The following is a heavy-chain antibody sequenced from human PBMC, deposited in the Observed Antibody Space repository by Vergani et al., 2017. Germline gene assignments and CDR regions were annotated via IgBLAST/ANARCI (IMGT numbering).Heavy chain of an antibody. CDR1: GFTLRRYS. J-gene: IGHJ4*02. Sequence: EVQVVESGGGLVKRGGPLRLSCAASGFTLRRYSMNWGRQAPGKGLEWGWSISSRSTYIYYADSVKGRCTISRDNAKNSLYLQMNSLRAENTAVYYCASARLLPAAHYYFACWSQASLVSVSS. CDR3: ASARLLPAAHYYFAC. V-gene: IGHV3-21*01. CDR2: ISSRSTYI. D-gene: IGHD2-2*01.